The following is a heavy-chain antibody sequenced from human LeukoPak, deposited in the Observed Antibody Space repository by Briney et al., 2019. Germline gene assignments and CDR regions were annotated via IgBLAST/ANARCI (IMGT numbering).Heavy chain of an antibody. J-gene: IGHJ4*02. CDR3: ARQHTGWYVDC. V-gene: IGHV3-23*01. CDR2: VSASGAST. CDR1: GFSFSNYA. D-gene: IGHD6-19*01. Sequence: PGGSLRLSCAASGFSFSNYAMSWVRQAPGKGLEWVSGVSASGASTYSEDSVKGRFIISRDNSKNTVFLQMNSLRAEDTAVYYCARQHTGWYVDCWGQGILVTVSS.